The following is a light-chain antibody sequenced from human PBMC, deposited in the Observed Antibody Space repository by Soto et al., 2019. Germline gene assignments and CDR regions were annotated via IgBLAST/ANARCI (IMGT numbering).Light chain of an antibody. V-gene: IGLV2-18*02. CDR2: EVT. J-gene: IGLJ2*01. Sequence: QSVLTQPPSVSGSPGQSVTISCTGTSSDVGSYNRVSWYQQPPGTAPKLMIYEVTNRPSGVPDRFSGTKSGNTASLTISGLQAEDVADYYCNSYRTDTSLVFGVGTKLTVL. CDR1: SSDVGSYNR. CDR3: NSYRTDTSLV.